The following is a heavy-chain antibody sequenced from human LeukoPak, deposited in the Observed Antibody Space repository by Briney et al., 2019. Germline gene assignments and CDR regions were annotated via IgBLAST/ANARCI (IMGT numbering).Heavy chain of an antibody. CDR3: ARVAVAGYYYYYYMDV. J-gene: IGHJ6*03. CDR2: ISGSGGST. V-gene: IGHV3-23*01. Sequence: PGGSLRLSCAASGFTFSSYGMHWVRQAPGKGLEWVSAISGSGGSTNYADSVKGRFTISRDNSKNMLYLQMNSLRAEDTAEYYCARVAVAGYYYYYYMDVWGKGTTVTVSS. D-gene: IGHD6-19*01. CDR1: GFTFSSYG.